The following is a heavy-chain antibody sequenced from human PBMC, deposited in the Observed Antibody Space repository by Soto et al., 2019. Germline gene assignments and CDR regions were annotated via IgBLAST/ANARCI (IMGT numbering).Heavy chain of an antibody. J-gene: IGHJ6*02. CDR1: GFTFGDYA. D-gene: IGHD3-22*01. Sequence: PGGSLRLSCTASGFTFGDYAMSWFRQAPGKGLEWVGSIRSKAYGGTTDYAASVKGRFTISRDDSKSIAYLQMDSLKTEDTAVYYCKTYYYDSSGYYSGGHYYYYYGMDVWGQGTTVTVSS. CDR3: KTYYYDSSGYYSGGHYYYYYGMDV. CDR2: IRSKAYGGTT. V-gene: IGHV3-49*03.